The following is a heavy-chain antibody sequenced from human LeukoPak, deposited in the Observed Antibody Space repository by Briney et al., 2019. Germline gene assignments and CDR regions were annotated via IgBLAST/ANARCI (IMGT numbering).Heavy chain of an antibody. CDR1: GDSVTTYY. CDR3: ARHYGP. V-gene: IGHV4-59*08. Sequence: SETLSLTCTVSGDSVTTYYWSWIRQPPGKGPEWLGYVYYSGSATYNPSLKSRVTISVDTSKNQFSLRLNSVTAADTAVYYCARHYGPWGQGTLVTVSS. J-gene: IGHJ5*02. CDR2: VYYSGSA. D-gene: IGHD3-10*01.